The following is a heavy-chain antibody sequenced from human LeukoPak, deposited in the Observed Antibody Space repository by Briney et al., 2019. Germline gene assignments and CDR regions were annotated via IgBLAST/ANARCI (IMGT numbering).Heavy chain of an antibody. J-gene: IGHJ5*02. CDR3: ARAYDSSGSYYRGRPFDP. D-gene: IGHD3-22*01. CDR1: GGSLSGYY. Sequence: SAETLSLTCAVYGGSLSGYYWSWIRQLPGKGLEWIGEINHSGSTNYNPSLKSRVTISVDTSKNQFSLKLSSVTAADTAVYYCARAYDSSGSYYRGRPFDPWGQGTLLTVSS. CDR2: INHSGST. V-gene: IGHV4-34*01.